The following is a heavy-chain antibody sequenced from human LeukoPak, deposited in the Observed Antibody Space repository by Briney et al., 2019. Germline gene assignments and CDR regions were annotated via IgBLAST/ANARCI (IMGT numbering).Heavy chain of an antibody. CDR2: IYYSGST. D-gene: IGHD3-22*01. J-gene: IGHJ4*02. Sequence: PSETLSLTCAVYGVSFSGYYWSWIRQPPGKGLEWIGYIYYSGSTNYNPSLKSRVTISVDTSKNQFSLKLSSVTAADTAVYYCAVFDYDKWMVVDYWGQGTLVTVSS. CDR1: GVSFSGYY. CDR3: AVFDYDKWMVVDY. V-gene: IGHV4-59*01.